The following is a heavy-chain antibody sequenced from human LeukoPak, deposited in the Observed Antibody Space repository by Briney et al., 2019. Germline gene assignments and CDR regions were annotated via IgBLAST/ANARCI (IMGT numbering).Heavy chain of an antibody. CDR1: GYTFTGYY. CDR2: INPNSGGT. D-gene: IGHD2-8*01. J-gene: IGHJ3*02. CDR3: ARDLCTNGVCYDAFDI. V-gene: IGHV1-2*06. Sequence: GASVKVSCKASGYTFTGYYIHWVRQAPGQGLEWMGRINPNSGGTNYAQKFQGRVTMTRDTSISTAYMELSRLRSDDTAVYYCARDLCTNGVCYDAFDIWGQGTMVNVSS.